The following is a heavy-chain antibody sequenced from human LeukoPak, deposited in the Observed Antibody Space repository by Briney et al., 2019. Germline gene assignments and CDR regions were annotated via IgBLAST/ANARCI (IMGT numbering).Heavy chain of an antibody. V-gene: IGHV4-59*12. CDR2: IYYSGST. Sequence: SETLSLTCTVSGGSISSYYWSWIRQPPGKGLEWIGYIYYSGSTNYNPSLKSRVTISVDKSKNQFSLKLSSVTAADTAVYYCARARPCSGGSCYFDYWGQGTLVTVSS. CDR1: GGSISSYY. CDR3: ARARPCSGGSCYFDY. D-gene: IGHD2-15*01. J-gene: IGHJ4*02.